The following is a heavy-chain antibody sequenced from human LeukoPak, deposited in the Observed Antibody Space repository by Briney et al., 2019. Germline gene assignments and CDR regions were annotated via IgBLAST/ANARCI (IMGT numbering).Heavy chain of an antibody. CDR1: GFTFSSYS. Sequence: PGGSLRLSCAASGFTFSSYSINWVRQAPGKGLEWVSSISSSSSYIYYADSVKGRFTISRDNAKNSLYLQMNSLRAEDTAVYYCARGGLRAAAGTFDYWGQGTLVTVSS. D-gene: IGHD6-13*01. CDR2: ISSSSSYI. V-gene: IGHV3-21*01. J-gene: IGHJ4*02. CDR3: ARGGLRAAAGTFDY.